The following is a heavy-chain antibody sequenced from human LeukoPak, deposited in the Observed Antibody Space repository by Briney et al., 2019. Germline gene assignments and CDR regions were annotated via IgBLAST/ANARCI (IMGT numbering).Heavy chain of an antibody. V-gene: IGHV4-39*01. J-gene: IGHJ4*02. CDR3: ARGTLHEGGFDY. D-gene: IGHD3-16*01. Sequence: PSETLSLTCTVSGGSISSSSYYWGWIRQPPGKGLEWIGSIYYSGSSYYTPSLKSRLTISVDTSKDQFSLKLTSVTAADTAVYYCARGTLHEGGFDYWGQGTLVTVSS. CDR2: IYYSGSS. CDR1: GGSISSSSYY.